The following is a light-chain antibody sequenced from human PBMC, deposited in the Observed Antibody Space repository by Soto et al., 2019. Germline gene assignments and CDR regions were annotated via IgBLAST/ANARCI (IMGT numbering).Light chain of an antibody. CDR2: NAP. J-gene: IGKJ1*01. CDR1: QSVSSY. Sequence: IAFTQSAATLALSPGERATLSCRTSQSVSSYLAWYQQKPGQAPRLLIYNAPTRATGIPARFSGSGSGTEFTLTISSLQSEDFAVYYCQQYNNWPRTFGPGTKGDIK. CDR3: QQYNNWPRT. V-gene: IGKV3-15*01.